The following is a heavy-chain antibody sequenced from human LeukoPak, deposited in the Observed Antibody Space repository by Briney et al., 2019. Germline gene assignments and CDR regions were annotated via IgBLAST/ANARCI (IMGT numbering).Heavy chain of an antibody. J-gene: IGHJ4*02. CDR3: ARPIIGYGGNSAFDY. CDR1: GYSFTSYW. D-gene: IGHD4-23*01. Sequence: GESLEISCKGSGYSFTSYWIGWVRQMPGKGLEWMGIIYPGDSDTRYSPSFQGQVTISADKSISTAYLQWSSLKASDTAMYYCARPIIGYGGNSAFDYWGQGTLDTVSS. CDR2: IYPGDSDT. V-gene: IGHV5-51*01.